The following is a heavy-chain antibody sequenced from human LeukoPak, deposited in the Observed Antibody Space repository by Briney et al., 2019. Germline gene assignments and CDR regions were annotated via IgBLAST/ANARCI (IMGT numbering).Heavy chain of an antibody. J-gene: IGHJ6*02. CDR3: ARGIDFGVVYYYYGMDV. V-gene: IGHV1-18*01. Sequence: GASVKVSCKASGGTFSSYAISWVRQAPGQGLEWMGWISAYNGNTNYAQKLQGRVTMTTDTSTSTAYMELRSLRSDDTAVYYCARGIDFGVVYYYYGMDVWGQGTTVTVSS. D-gene: IGHD3-3*01. CDR1: GGTFSSYA. CDR2: ISAYNGNT.